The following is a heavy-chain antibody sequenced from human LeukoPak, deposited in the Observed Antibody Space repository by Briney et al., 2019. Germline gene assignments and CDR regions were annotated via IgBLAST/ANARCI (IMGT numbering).Heavy chain of an antibody. CDR3: ARDTSWGPGYYYYGMDV. J-gene: IGHJ6*02. Sequence: SETLSLTCTVSGGSISSYYWSWIRQPPGKGLEWIGYIYYSGSTNYNPSLKSRVTISVDTSKNQFSLKLSSVTAADTAVYYWARDTSWGPGYYYYGMDVWGQGTTVTVSS. CDR1: GGSISSYY. V-gene: IGHV4-59*01. D-gene: IGHD7-27*01. CDR2: IYYSGST.